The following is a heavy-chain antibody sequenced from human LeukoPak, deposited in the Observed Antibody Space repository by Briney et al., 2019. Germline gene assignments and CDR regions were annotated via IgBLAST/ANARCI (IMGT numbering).Heavy chain of an antibody. CDR2: IYYSGST. D-gene: IGHD1-26*01. CDR3: ARDEGSYIRYRRAFDI. CDR1: GGSFSSGSYY. J-gene: IGHJ3*02. Sequence: SETLSLTCTVSGGSFSSGSYYWSWIRQPPGKGLEWIGSIYYSGSTNYNPSLKSRVTISVDTSKNQFSLKLSSVTAADTAVYYCARDEGSYIRYRRAFDIWGQGTMVTVSS. V-gene: IGHV4-61*01.